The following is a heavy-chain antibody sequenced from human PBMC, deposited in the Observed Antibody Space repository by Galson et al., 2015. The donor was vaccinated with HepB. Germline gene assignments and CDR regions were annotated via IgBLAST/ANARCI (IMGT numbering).Heavy chain of an antibody. D-gene: IGHD5-12*01. CDR2: IWYDGSNK. Sequence: SLRLSCAASGFTFSSYGMHWVRQAPGKGLEWVAVIWYDGSNKYYADSVKGRFTISRDNSKNTLYPQMNSLRAEDTAVYYCARSRKRATIKGEGGAFDIWGQGTMVSVSS. CDR3: ARSRKRATIKGEGGAFDI. V-gene: IGHV3-33*01. CDR1: GFTFSSYG. J-gene: IGHJ3*02.